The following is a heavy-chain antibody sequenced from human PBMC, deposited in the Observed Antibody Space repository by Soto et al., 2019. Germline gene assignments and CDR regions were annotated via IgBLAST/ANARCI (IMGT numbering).Heavy chain of an antibody. V-gene: IGHV2-5*01. CDR1: GFSLTTPGAG. CDR3: AHRGYGDYPRDNWFDP. CDR2: IYWNDDK. J-gene: IGHJ5*02. D-gene: IGHD4-17*01. Sequence: QITLKESGPTLVKPTQTLTLTCTFSGFSLTTPGAGVGWIRQPPGKALEWLALIYWNDDKRYSPSLKSRLTITKDTSKNQVVLIMTNMDPVDIATYYCAHRGYGDYPRDNWFDPWGQGVPVIVSS.